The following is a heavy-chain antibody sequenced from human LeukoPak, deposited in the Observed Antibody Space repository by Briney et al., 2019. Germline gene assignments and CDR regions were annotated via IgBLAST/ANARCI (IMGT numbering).Heavy chain of an antibody. CDR2: INHSGST. J-gene: IGHJ4*02. CDR3: ARGSRKRWYSSSWRHPLDY. CDR1: GGSFSGYY. D-gene: IGHD6-13*01. V-gene: IGHV4-34*01. Sequence: SETLSLTCAVYGGSFSGYYWNWIRQPPGKGLEWIGEINHSGSTNYNPSLKSRVTISVDTSKNQFSLKLSSVTAADTAVYYCARGSRKRWYSSSWRHPLDYWGQGTLVTVSS.